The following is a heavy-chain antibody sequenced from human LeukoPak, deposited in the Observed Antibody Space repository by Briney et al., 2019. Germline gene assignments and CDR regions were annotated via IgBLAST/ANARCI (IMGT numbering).Heavy chain of an antibody. Sequence: SETLSLTCSVSDDSITMYYWTWIRQPPGKGLEWIGYVNHTGSTNFNPSLNGRVSISRDTSKNLFSLRLRSVTAADTAVYFCARGRVSSSTYYSTYYYYFYMDVWGKGTTVTVSS. V-gene: IGHV4-59*01. CDR1: DDSITMYY. CDR2: VNHTGST. CDR3: ARGRVSSSTYYSTYYYYFYMDV. D-gene: IGHD3-22*01. J-gene: IGHJ6*03.